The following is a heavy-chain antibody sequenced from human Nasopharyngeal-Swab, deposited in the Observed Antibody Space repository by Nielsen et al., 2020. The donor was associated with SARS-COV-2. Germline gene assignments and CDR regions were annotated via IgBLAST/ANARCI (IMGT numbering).Heavy chain of an antibody. CDR3: AKMAGYSSSWYGSSLIDY. CDR2: ISWNSGSI. V-gene: IGHV3-9*01. D-gene: IGHD6-13*01. Sequence: GGSLRLSCAASGFTFDDYAMHWVRQAPGKGLEWVSGISWNSGSIGYADSVKGRFTISRDNAKNTLYLQMNSLRAEDTAVYYCAKMAGYSSSWYGSSLIDYWGQGTLVTVSS. CDR1: GFTFDDYA. J-gene: IGHJ4*02.